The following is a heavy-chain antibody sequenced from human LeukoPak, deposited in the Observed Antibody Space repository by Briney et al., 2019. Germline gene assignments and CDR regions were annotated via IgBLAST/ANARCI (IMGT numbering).Heavy chain of an antibody. J-gene: IGHJ4*02. CDR1: GFTFSSYA. D-gene: IGHD6-19*01. V-gene: IGHV3-23*01. CDR2: ISGNGRST. CDR3: AKRSAVAAPERYFDS. Sequence: GRSLRLSCAASGFTFSSYAMSWVRQAPGKGLEWVSTISGNGRSTYYGDSVKGRFTISRDNSKNTLSLQMNSLRAEDTAVYYCAKRSAVAAPERYFDSWGQGTLVTVSS.